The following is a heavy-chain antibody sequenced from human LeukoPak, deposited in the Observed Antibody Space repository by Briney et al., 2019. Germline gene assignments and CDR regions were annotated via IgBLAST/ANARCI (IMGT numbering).Heavy chain of an antibody. CDR1: GFTFSSYG. D-gene: IGHD5-24*01. CDR3: AKDQGRSVGMATIEFWAFDY. J-gene: IGHJ4*02. Sequence: GGSLRLSCAASGFTFSSYGMHWVRQAPGKGLEWVAFIRYDGSNKYYADSVKGRFTISRDNSKNTLYLQMNSLRAEDTAVYYCAKDQGRSVGMATIEFWAFDYWGQGTLVTVSS. CDR2: IRYDGSNK. V-gene: IGHV3-30*02.